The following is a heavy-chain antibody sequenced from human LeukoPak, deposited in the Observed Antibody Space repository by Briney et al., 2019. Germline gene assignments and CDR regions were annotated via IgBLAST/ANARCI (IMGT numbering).Heavy chain of an antibody. CDR3: AKLAGCSSTSCYSVDY. V-gene: IGHV4-34*01. J-gene: IGHJ4*02. Sequence: SETLSLTCAVYGGSFSGYYWSWIRQPPGKGLEWIGEINHSGSTNYNPSLKSRVTISVDTSKNQFSLKLSSVTAADTPVYYCAKLAGCSSTSCYSVDYWGQGTLVTVSS. CDR1: GGSFSGYY. CDR2: INHSGST. D-gene: IGHD2-2*01.